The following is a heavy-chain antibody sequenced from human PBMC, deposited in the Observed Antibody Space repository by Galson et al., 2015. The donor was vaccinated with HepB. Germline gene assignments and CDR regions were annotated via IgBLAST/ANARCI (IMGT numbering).Heavy chain of an antibody. V-gene: IGHV1-69*13. CDR2: IIPIFGTA. CDR3: ARGRGYYYDSSGYPVDY. CDR1: GGTFSSYA. J-gene: IGHJ4*02. Sequence: SVKVSCKASGGTFSSYAISWVRQAPGQGLEWMGGIIPIFGTANYAQKFQGRVTITADESTSTAYMELSSLRSEDTAVYYCARGRGYYYDSSGYPVDYWGQGTLVTVSS. D-gene: IGHD3-22*01.